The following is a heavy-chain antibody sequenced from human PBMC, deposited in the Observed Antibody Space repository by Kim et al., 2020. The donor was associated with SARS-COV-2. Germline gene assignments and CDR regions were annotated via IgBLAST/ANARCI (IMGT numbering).Heavy chain of an antibody. CDR1: GYTFTSYG. D-gene: IGHD2-15*01. J-gene: IGHJ4*02. CDR2: ISAYNGNT. V-gene: IGHV1-18*01. CDR3: ARDIHQMVAAGLFDY. Sequence: ASVKVSCKASGYTFTSYGISWVRQAPGQGLEWMGWISAYNGNTNYAQKLQGRVTMTTDTSTSTAYMELRSLRSDDTAVYYCARDIHQMVAAGLFDYWGQGTLVTVSS.